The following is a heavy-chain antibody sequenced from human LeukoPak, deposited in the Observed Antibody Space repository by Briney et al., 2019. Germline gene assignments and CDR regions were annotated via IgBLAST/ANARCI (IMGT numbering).Heavy chain of an antibody. D-gene: IGHD5-18*01. CDR2: ISSNGDST. J-gene: IGHJ4*02. CDR1: EFTFSNYV. Sequence: GGSLRLSCVASEFTFSNYVMHWVRQAPGKGLEYVSSISSNGDSTFYANSMKGRFTISRDNSNNTLYLQMGSLRAEDMAVYYCAREISTWIQLWLSPLPLGNWGQGTLVTVSS. V-gene: IGHV3-64*01. CDR3: AREISTWIQLWLSPLPLGN.